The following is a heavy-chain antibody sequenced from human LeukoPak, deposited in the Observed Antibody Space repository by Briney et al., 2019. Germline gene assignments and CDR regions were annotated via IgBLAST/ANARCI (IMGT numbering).Heavy chain of an antibody. D-gene: IGHD1-1*01. J-gene: IGHJ4*02. CDR1: GGSISSSSYY. CDR3: ASPKGLEPSTNLSR. CDR2: IYYSGST. V-gene: IGHV4-39*01. Sequence: WETLSLTCTVSGGSISSSSYYWGWIRQPPGKGLEWIGSIYYSGSTYYNPSLKSRVTISVDTSKNQFSLKLSSVTAADTAVYYCASPKGLEPSTNLSRWGQGTLVTVSS.